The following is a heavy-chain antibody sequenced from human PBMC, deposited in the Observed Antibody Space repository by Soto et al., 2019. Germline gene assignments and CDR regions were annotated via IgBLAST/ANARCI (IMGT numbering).Heavy chain of an antibody. J-gene: IGHJ4*02. CDR3: AGGGSYWARRHYFDS. CDR1: GYTFTSYD. CDR2: VTPRNGDT. V-gene: IGHV1-8*02. D-gene: IGHD2-8*02. Sequence: ASVKVSCKASGYTFTSYDINWVRQAAGQGPEWMGSVTPRNGDTAFAQKYQGRVTVTSNTSRSTVYMELSNLRPDDTAVYYCAGGGSYWARRHYFDSWGQGTLVTVSS.